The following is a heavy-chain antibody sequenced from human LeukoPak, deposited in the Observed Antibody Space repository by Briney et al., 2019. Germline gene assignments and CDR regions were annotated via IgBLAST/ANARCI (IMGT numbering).Heavy chain of an antibody. CDR2: ISGSGGNT. Sequence: GGSLRLSCAASGFTFSSCAMSWVRHAPGKGLEWVSSISGSGGNTFYADSVKGRFTISRDNSKNTLYLQMYSLRVEDTAVYYCAVLVGATKYWGQGTLVTVSS. J-gene: IGHJ4*02. CDR3: AVLVGATKY. CDR1: GFTFSSCA. D-gene: IGHD1-26*01. V-gene: IGHV3-23*01.